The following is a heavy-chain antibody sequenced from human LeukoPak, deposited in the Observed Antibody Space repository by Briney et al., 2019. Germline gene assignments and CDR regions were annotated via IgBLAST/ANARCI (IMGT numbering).Heavy chain of an antibody. V-gene: IGHV3-48*03. CDR1: GFSFSTYE. D-gene: IGHD6-19*01. CDR3: ARDVRGSSGWFDYYFDY. CDR2: ISASGQTI. Sequence: QAGGSLRLSCAASGFSFSTYEFHWVRHAPGKGLEWVSYISASGQTIYYADSVKGRFTISRDNAKNSLYLQMNSLRAEDTAVYYCARDVRGSSGWFDYYFDYWGQGTLVTVSS. J-gene: IGHJ4*02.